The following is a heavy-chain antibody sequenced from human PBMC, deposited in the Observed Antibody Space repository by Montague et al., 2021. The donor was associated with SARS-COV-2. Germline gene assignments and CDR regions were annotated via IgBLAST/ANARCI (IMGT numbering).Heavy chain of an antibody. Sequence: SLRLSCAASGFSYTIHYMRWVRQAPGKGLQWIAKIIRVGTETYYADSVRGRFIVSRDNAKKSMTLEMHSLTVDDTAVYYCVREVWWSFDLWGQGAPVTVSS. V-gene: IGHV3-7*03. CDR3: VREVWWSFDL. J-gene: IGHJ4*02. D-gene: IGHD2-8*02. CDR1: GFSYTIHY. CDR2: IIRVGTET.